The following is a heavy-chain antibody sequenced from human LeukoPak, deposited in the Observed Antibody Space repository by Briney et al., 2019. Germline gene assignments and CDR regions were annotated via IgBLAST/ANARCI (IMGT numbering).Heavy chain of an antibody. CDR2: IYYSGST. J-gene: IGHJ4*02. CDR1: GGSISSYY. D-gene: IGHD4-17*01. Sequence: PSETLSLTCTVSGGSISSYYWSWIRQPPGKGLEWIGYIYYSGSTNYNPSLKSRVTISVDTSKNQFSLKLSSVTAADTAVYYCARGPDGDYFDYWGQGTLVTVSS. V-gene: IGHV4-59*01. CDR3: ARGPDGDYFDY.